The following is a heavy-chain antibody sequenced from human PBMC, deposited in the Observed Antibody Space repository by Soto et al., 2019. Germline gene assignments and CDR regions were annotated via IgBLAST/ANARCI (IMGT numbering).Heavy chain of an antibody. CDR1: GFTLSMYS. CDR3: ARDHLILPAHDFFYGSYV. Sequence: DVHLKESGGGLVQPGQSLRLSCEVSGFTLSMYSMTWVRQAPGKGLEWVAKIPQDGSDGHYLDSVKGRFTISRDNAKNSVYLQMNSLRADDTAVYYCARDHLILPAHDFFYGSYVLGQGAKVTVSS. D-gene: IGHD2-21*02. V-gene: IGHV3-7*03. CDR2: IPQDGSDG. J-gene: IGHJ6*02.